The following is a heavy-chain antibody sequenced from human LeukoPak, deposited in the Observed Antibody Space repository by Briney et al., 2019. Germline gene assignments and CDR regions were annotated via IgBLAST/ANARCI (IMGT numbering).Heavy chain of an antibody. Sequence: ASVKVSCKASVYTFTSYAMHWVRQAPGQRLEWMGWINAGNGNTKYSQKFQGRVTITRDTSASTAYMELSSLRSEDTAVYYCARTNYYGSGSYYSPGGYYGMDVWGKGTTVTVSS. J-gene: IGHJ6*04. V-gene: IGHV1-3*01. CDR1: VYTFTSYA. CDR3: ARTNYYGSGSYYSPGGYYGMDV. D-gene: IGHD3-10*01. CDR2: INAGNGNT.